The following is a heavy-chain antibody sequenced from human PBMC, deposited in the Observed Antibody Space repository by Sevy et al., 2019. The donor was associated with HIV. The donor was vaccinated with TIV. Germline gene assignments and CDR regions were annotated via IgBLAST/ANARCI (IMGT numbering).Heavy chain of an antibody. CDR2: IIPIFGTA. V-gene: IGHV1-69*13. Sequence: ASVKVSCKASGGTFSSYAISWVRQAPGQGLEWMGGIIPIFGTAKYAPKFQGRVTITADESTSTAYMELSSLRSEDTAVYYCAREGYDYVWGSYRRNPLFDYWGQGTLVTVSS. CDR1: GGTFSSYA. D-gene: IGHD3-16*02. CDR3: AREGYDYVWGSYRRNPLFDY. J-gene: IGHJ4*02.